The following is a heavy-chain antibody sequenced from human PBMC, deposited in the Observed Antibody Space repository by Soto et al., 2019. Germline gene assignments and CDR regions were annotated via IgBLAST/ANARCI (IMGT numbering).Heavy chain of an antibody. CDR3: ARGGSGLVLGAFDI. J-gene: IGHJ3*02. CDR1: GFTFSSYA. V-gene: IGHV3-30-3*01. CDR2: ISYDGSNK. D-gene: IGHD6-19*01. Sequence: QVQLVESGGGVVQPGRSLRLSCAASGFTFSSYAMHWVRQAPGKGLEWVAVISYDGSNKYYADSVKGRFTISRDNSKNTLYLQMNSLRAEDTAVYYCARGGSGLVLGAFDIWGQGTMVTVSS.